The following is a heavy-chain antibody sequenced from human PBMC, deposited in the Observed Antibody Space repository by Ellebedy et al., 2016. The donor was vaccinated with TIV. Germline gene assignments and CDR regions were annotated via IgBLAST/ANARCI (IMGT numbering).Heavy chain of an antibody. CDR2: INPYNGNT. Sequence: AASVKVSCKASGYTFTNYAIHWVRQAPGQGLEWMGWINPYNGNTKYEHKVQDRVTMTTDTSTSTVYMELRSLRSDDTAVFYCARMNDFWSGYHYYFDYWGQGTLVTVSS. J-gene: IGHJ4*02. CDR3: ARMNDFWSGYHYYFDY. V-gene: IGHV1-18*01. D-gene: IGHD3-3*01. CDR1: GYTFTNYA.